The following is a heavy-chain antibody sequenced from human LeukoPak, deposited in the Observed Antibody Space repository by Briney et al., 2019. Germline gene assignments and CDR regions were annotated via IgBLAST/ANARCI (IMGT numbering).Heavy chain of an antibody. CDR2: ISSSSSYI. CDR1: GFTFSSYS. D-gene: IGHD3-10*01. J-gene: IGHJ6*02. V-gene: IGHV3-21*01. CDR3: AREITANGMDV. Sequence: GGSLRLSCAASGFTFSSYSMNWVRQAPGKGLEWVSSISSSSSYIYYADSVKGRFTISRNNAKNSLYLQMNSLRAEDTAVYYCAREITANGMDVWGQGTTVTVSS.